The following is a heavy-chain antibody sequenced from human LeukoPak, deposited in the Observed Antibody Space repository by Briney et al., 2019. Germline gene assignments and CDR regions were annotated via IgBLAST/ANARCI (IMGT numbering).Heavy chain of an antibody. CDR2: INPSGGST. Sequence: ASVKVSCKASGYTFTSYYMHWVRQAPGQGLEWMEIINPSGGSTSYAQKFQGRVTMTRDTSTSTVYMELSSLGSEDTAVYYCARDLGIVVVVAATPGVDYWGQGTLVTVSS. CDR3: ARDLGIVVVVAATPGVDY. CDR1: GYTFTSYY. V-gene: IGHV1-46*01. J-gene: IGHJ4*02. D-gene: IGHD2-15*01.